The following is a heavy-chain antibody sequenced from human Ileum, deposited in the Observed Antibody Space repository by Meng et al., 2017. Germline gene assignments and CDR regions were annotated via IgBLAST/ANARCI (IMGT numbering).Heavy chain of an antibody. CDR1: GGSISLSNW. CDR2: IYHTGST. V-gene: IGHV4-4*02. D-gene: IGHD5-24*01. Sequence: VPLLESAPGLVTPSGPLSLTWPVSGGSISLSNWWSGLRQSPGQGLEWIGEIYHTGSTTYNPSLESRVTVSVDKSNNQFSLRLTSATAADTAVYYCARVSQRDGYNSANFDYWGQGALVTVSS. J-gene: IGHJ4*02. CDR3: ARVSQRDGYNSANFDY.